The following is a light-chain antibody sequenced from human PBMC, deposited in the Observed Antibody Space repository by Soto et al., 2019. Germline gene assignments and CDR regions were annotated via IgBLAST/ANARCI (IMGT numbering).Light chain of an antibody. CDR1: QSLLYSSNNKNY. J-gene: IGKJ5*01. Sequence: DIVMTQSPDSLAVSLGERATINCKSSQSLLYSSNNKNYLAWYQQKPGQPPKLLILWASTRQFGVPDRFSGSGSGTDFTLTITSLQAEDVAVYFWQQFYSTPIPFGQGTRLGIK. CDR3: QQFYSTPIP. V-gene: IGKV4-1*01. CDR2: WAS.